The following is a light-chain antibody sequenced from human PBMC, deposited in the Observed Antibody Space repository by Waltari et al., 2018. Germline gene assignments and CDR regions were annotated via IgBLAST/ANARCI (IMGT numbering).Light chain of an antibody. Sequence: SYVLTQPPSVSVAPGETATVTCGGDNLARKSVHWFQAKPGQAPVLVLYDDIDRPSGIPGRFSGSKSGNTATLTLSRVEGGDEADYYCQVWDGITDHWVFGGGTKLSVL. CDR2: DDI. CDR1: NLARKS. J-gene: IGLJ3*02. CDR3: QVWDGITDHWV. V-gene: IGLV3-21*02.